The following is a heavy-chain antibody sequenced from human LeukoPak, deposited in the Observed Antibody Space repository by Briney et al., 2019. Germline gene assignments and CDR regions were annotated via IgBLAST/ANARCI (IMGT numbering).Heavy chain of an antibody. D-gene: IGHD6-13*01. Sequence: GGSLRLSCAASGFTFSGYGMSWVRQAPGKGLEWVSGISGSGGKTDYADSVKGRFTISRDNSKNTLYLQMNSLRAEDTAVYYCAKDRASSSPYYFDYWGQGTLVTVSS. CDR2: ISGSGGKT. V-gene: IGHV3-23*01. CDR3: AKDRASSSPYYFDY. CDR1: GFTFSGYG. J-gene: IGHJ4*02.